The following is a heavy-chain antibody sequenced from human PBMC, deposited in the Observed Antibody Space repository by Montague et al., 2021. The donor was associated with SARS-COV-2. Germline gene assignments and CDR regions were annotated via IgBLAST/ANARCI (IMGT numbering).Heavy chain of an antibody. Sequence: SLRLSCAASGFTSSSYEMNWVRQAPGKGLEWVSYISSSGSTIYYADSVKGRFTISRDNAKNSLYLQMNSLRAEDTAVYYCARDDYYDSSGYPFDYWGQGTLVTVSS. CDR2: ISSSGSTI. CDR1: GFTSSSYE. CDR3: ARDDYYDSSGYPFDY. V-gene: IGHV3-48*03. D-gene: IGHD3-22*01. J-gene: IGHJ4*02.